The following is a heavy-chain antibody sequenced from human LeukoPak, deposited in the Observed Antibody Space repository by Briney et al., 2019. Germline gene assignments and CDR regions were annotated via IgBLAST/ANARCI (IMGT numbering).Heavy chain of an antibody. J-gene: IGHJ4*02. CDR1: GYTFNDYY. CDR3: ARDTFNRDCHPLGY. D-gene: IGHD3/OR15-3a*01. Sequence: ASVKVSFKASGYTFNDYYVHWVRQAPGQGLEWMGWINPKKGEPNYAQKFQGRVTMTRDTSISTVYMDLSSLESDDTAVYFCARDTFNRDCHPLGYWGQGTLVTVSS. V-gene: IGHV1-2*02. CDR2: INPKKGEP.